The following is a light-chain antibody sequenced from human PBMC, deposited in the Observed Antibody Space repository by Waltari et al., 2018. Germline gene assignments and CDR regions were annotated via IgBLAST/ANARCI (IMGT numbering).Light chain of an antibody. CDR2: ANN. Sequence: QSVLTQAPSVSGTPGQRVTFSCSGSSSDIGSNTVNWYQQVPGTAPKLLIFANNQRPSGVPDRFSGSGSGTDFTLKISRVEAEDVGVYYCMQALQVPPTFGGGTK. CDR3: MQALQVPPT. J-gene: IGLJ2*01. V-gene: IGLV1-44*01. CDR1: SSDIGSNT.